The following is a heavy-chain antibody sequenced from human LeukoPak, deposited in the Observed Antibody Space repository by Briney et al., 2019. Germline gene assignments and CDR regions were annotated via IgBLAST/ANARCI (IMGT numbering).Heavy chain of an antibody. D-gene: IGHD3-10*01. Sequence: SETLSLTCTVSGGSINSYYWSWIRQPPGKGLEWIASISYSGDTYYSPSLKSRVTISVDKSRNQFSLKLSSVTAADTAAYYCATRFPYGSGTADYWGQGTLVTVSS. CDR3: ATRFPYGSGTADY. CDR1: GGSINSYY. CDR2: ISYSGDT. V-gene: IGHV4-59*04. J-gene: IGHJ4*02.